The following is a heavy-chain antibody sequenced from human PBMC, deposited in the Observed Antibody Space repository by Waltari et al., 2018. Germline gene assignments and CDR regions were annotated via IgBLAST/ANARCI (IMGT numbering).Heavy chain of an antibody. CDR3: AKMPHIVVVTDAFDI. CDR2: ISGSGGST. V-gene: IGHV3-23*04. Sequence: EVQLEESGGGLVQPGGSLSRACAASGFTFSRYAMRRVRTAPGKGLEWASAISGSGGSTYYADSVKGRFTISRDNSKNTLYLQMNSLRAEDTAVYYCAKMPHIVVVTDAFDIWGQGTMVTVSS. J-gene: IGHJ3*02. D-gene: IGHD2-21*02. CDR1: GFTFSRYA.